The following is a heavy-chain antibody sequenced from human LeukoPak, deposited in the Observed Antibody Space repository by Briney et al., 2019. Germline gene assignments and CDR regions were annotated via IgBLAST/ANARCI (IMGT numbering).Heavy chain of an antibody. D-gene: IGHD1-14*01. CDR3: ARVGQYGITDLSAGMDV. V-gene: IGHV3-30*03. CDR1: GFNFSFFD. Sequence: PGRSLSLSCAASGFNFSFFDMHWVRQAPGKGLEWVSYVSYDGSKKYFADSVKGRFTIPRDNSKNTLYPQMNSLRAEDTAVYYCARVGQYGITDLSAGMDVWGQGTTVTVSS. J-gene: IGHJ6*02. CDR2: VSYDGSKK.